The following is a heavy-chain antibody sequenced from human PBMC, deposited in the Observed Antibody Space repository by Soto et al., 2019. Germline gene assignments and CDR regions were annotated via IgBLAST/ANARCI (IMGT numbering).Heavy chain of an antibody. Sequence: SETLSLTCAVYGGSFSGYYWTWIRQPPGKGLEWIAEINHSGRSNSNPSLKSRVTVSVDTSKNQFSLKLSSVTAADTAVYYCARGYSSRYRYFDYWGQGTLVTVSS. CDR3: ARGYSSRYRYFDY. CDR1: GGSFSGYY. CDR2: INHSGRS. J-gene: IGHJ4*02. D-gene: IGHD6-13*01. V-gene: IGHV4-34*01.